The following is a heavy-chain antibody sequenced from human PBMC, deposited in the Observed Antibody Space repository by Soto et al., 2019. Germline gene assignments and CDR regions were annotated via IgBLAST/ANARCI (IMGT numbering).Heavy chain of an antibody. V-gene: IGHV4-59*01. J-gene: IGHJ5*02. Sequence: SETLSLTCAVSGAYISSYYWSWIRQPPGKGLEWIGYTYYSGSTNYNPSLKSRVTMSVDTSKNQFSLKLNSVTAADTAVYYCARTYCSGGSCYPGGNWFDPWGQGTLVTVSS. CDR1: GAYISSYY. D-gene: IGHD2-15*01. CDR3: ARTYCSGGSCYPGGNWFDP. CDR2: TYYSGST.